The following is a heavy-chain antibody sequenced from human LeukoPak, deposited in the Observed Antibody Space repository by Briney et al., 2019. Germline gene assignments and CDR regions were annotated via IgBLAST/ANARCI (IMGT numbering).Heavy chain of an antibody. Sequence: ASVKVSCKASGYTFTSYYMHWVRQAPGQGLEWMGWISAYNGNTNYAQKLQGRVTMTTDTSTSTAYMELRSLRSDDTAVYYCARSYYDFWSGYYFDYWGQGTLVTVSS. CDR3: ARSYYDFWSGYYFDY. CDR1: GYTFTSYY. CDR2: ISAYNGNT. V-gene: IGHV1-18*04. D-gene: IGHD3-3*01. J-gene: IGHJ4*02.